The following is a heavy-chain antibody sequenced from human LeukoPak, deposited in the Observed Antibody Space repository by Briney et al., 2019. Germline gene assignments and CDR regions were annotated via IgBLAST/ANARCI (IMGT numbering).Heavy chain of an antibody. CDR1: GGSISSGGYY. V-gene: IGHV4-30-2*01. Sequence: SETLSLTCTVSGGSISSGGYYWSWIRQPPGKGLEWIGYIYHSGSTYYNPSLKSRVTISVDRSKNQFSLKLSSVTAADTAGYYCARDLSLDVWGKGTTVTVSS. CDR3: ARDLSLDV. J-gene: IGHJ6*04. CDR2: IYHSGST.